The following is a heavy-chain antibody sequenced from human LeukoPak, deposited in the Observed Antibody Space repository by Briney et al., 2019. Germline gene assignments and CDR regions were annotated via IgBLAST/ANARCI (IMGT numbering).Heavy chain of an antibody. CDR2: ISSDGSSI. Sequence: TGGSLRLSCAAPGFTFSSHRMYWVRQAPGKGLVWVSRISSDGSSIAYTDSVRGRFTISRDNAKNTLYLQMNSLRVEDTAVYYCAREGAALDYWGQGTLVSVSS. CDR1: GFTFSSHR. V-gene: IGHV3-74*01. D-gene: IGHD6-6*01. J-gene: IGHJ4*02. CDR3: AREGAALDY.